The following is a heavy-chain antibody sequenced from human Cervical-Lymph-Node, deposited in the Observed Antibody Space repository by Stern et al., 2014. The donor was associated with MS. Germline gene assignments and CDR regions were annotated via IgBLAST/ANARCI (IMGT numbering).Heavy chain of an antibody. Sequence: VQLVESGGGVVKPGGSLRLSCAASGFTFGDYVMSWIRQAPGKGLEWLSDSSTSGNTISSAESVKSRFTIFRDTAKNSLYLQMYSLRPDDTAIYYCASRLSTSWLYDYWGLGTLVTVSS. J-gene: IGHJ4*02. D-gene: IGHD6-13*01. CDR1: GFTFGDYV. CDR2: SSTSGNTI. CDR3: ASRLSTSWLYDY. V-gene: IGHV3-11*01.